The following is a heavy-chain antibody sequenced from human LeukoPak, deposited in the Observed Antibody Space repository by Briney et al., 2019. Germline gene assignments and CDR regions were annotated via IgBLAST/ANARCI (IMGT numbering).Heavy chain of an antibody. J-gene: IGHJ4*02. V-gene: IGHV4-59*01. CDR1: GGSISSYY. CDR2: IYYSGST. Sequence: SQTLSLTCTVSGGSISSYYWSWIRQPPGKGLEWIGYIYYSGSTNYNPSLKSRVTISVDTSKNQFSLKLSSVTAADTAVYYCARAPGAYYDSSGSPFDYWGQGTLVTVSS. CDR3: ARAPGAYYDSSGSPFDY. D-gene: IGHD3-22*01.